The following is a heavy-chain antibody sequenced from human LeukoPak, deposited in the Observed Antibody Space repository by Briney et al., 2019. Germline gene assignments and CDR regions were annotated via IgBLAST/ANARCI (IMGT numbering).Heavy chain of an antibody. CDR1: GGSISSYY. CDR3: ASMHPSAAGALFQH. CDR2: IYYSGST. Sequence: PSETLSLTCTVSGGSISSYYWSWIRQPPGKGLEWIGYIYYSGSTNYNPSLKSRVTISVDTSKNQFSLKLSSVTAADTAVYYCASMHPSAAGALFQHWGQGTLVTVSS. D-gene: IGHD6-13*01. J-gene: IGHJ1*01. V-gene: IGHV4-59*01.